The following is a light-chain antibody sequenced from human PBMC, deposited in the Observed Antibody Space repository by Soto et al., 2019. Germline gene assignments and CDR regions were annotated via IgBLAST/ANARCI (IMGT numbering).Light chain of an antibody. CDR3: QQYSVYPIT. CDR1: QSISSW. J-gene: IGKJ5*01. V-gene: IGKV1-5*03. Sequence: DIQMTQSPSTLSASVGDRVTITCRASQSISSWVAWYQQKPGKAPKSLIYKASSLESGVPSRFSGGGSGTEFTLTISSLQPDDFATYYCQQYSVYPITFGQGTRLEIK. CDR2: KAS.